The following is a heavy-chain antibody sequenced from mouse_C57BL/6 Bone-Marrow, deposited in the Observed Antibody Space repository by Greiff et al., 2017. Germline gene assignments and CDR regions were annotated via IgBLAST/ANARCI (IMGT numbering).Heavy chain of an antibody. Sequence: DVQLVESGGGLVKPGGSLKLSCAASGFTFSSYAMSWVRQTPEKRLEWVATISDGGSYTYYPDNVKGRFTISRDNAKNNLYLQMSHLKSDDTAMYYCARKGSNSAWFAYWGQGTLVTVPA. J-gene: IGHJ3*01. CDR1: GFTFSSYA. D-gene: IGHD2-5*01. V-gene: IGHV5-4*01. CDR2: ISDGGSYT. CDR3: ARKGSNSAWFAY.